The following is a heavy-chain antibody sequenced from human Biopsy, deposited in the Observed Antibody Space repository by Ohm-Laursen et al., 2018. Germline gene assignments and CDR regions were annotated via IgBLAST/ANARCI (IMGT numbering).Heavy chain of an antibody. Sequence: GASVKVSCKTSGYTFTSQYLHWVRQVPGQGLEWMGWINPHSGTTKFAQDFQGRVTMTRDTSITTAYMESRRLRSDDTAVYYCAKGQDLRGGAEYFQHWGQGALVTVSS. CDR3: AKGQDLRGGAEYFQH. CDR2: INPHSGTT. J-gene: IGHJ1*01. CDR1: GYTFTSQY. D-gene: IGHD2-15*01. V-gene: IGHV1-2*02.